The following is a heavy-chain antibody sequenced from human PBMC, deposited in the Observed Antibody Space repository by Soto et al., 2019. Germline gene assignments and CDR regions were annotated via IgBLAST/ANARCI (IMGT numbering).Heavy chain of an antibody. V-gene: IGHV4-31*01. J-gene: IGHJ5*02. Sequence: PSETLSLTCTVSGGSISSGGYYWSWIRQHPGKGLEWIGYIYYSGSTYYNPSLKSQVTISVDTSKNQFSLRLSSVTAADTAVYYCARGGNAYYDFWSGYYQYNWFDPWGQGTLVTVSS. D-gene: IGHD3-3*01. CDR1: GGSISSGGYY. CDR3: ARGGNAYYDFWSGYYQYNWFDP. CDR2: IYYSGST.